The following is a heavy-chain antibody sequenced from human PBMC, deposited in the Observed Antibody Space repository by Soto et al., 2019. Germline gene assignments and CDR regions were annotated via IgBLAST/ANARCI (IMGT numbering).Heavy chain of an antibody. Sequence: QVQLQESGPGLVKPSQTLSLICTVSGDSISSDNYFWSWIRQPPGQGLEWIGYISNRGNRYYNPSHNSRVTISLDTSKTRFSLDMYSVAAADTAVYYCAREVNVVAPSDAFDIWGQGTIVTVSS. D-gene: IGHD5-12*01. CDR2: ISNRGNR. J-gene: IGHJ3*02. CDR3: AREVNVVAPSDAFDI. CDR1: GDSISSDNYF. V-gene: IGHV4-30-4*01.